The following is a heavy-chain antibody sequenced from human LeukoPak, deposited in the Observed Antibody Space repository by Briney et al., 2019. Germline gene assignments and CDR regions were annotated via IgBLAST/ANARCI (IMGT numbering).Heavy chain of an antibody. D-gene: IGHD6-13*01. CDR3: ARDLDSSSWYYFGY. V-gene: IGHV3-48*01. Sequence: GGSLRLSCAASVFPFNTYSTRCVRQAPGKGLECVSYIISSSHTIFYADSVKGRFTVSRDNAKNSLYLKINSLRAEDTSVYYCARDLDSSSWYYFGYWGQGTLVTVSS. J-gene: IGHJ4*02. CDR2: IISSSHTI. CDR1: VFPFNTYS.